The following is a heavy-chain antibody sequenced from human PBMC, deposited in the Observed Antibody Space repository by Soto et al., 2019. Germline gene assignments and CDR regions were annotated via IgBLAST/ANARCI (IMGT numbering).Heavy chain of an antibody. D-gene: IGHD2-2*01. CDR1: GFTFSSYG. J-gene: IGHJ4*02. V-gene: IGHV3-30*18. CDR3: AKDTSHCLDY. CDR2: ISYDGSNK. Sequence: GGSLRLSCAASGFTFSSYGMHWVRQAPGKGLEWVAVISYDGSNKYYADSVKGRFTISRDNSKNTLYLQMNSLRAEDTAVYYCAKDTSHCLDYWGQGTLVTVSS.